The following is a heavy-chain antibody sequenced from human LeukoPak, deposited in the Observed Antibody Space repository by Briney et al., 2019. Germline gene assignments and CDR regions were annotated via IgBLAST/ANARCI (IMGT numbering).Heavy chain of an antibody. D-gene: IGHD3-22*01. J-gene: IGHJ4*02. CDR1: NASIISSSYY. CDR2: IYYRGRT. CDR3: ARQRILDDNYDSSGYYVDQ. Sequence: PSETLSLTCSVSNASIISSSYYWGWIRQPPGKGLEWIGSIYYRGRTYYNPSLKIRVTISADTSKNQFSLNLNSVTASDTAVYYCARQRILDDNYDSSGYYVDQWGQGSLVTVSS. V-gene: IGHV4-39*01.